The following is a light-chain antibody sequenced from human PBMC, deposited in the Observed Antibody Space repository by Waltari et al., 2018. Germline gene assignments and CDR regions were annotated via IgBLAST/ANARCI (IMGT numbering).Light chain of an antibody. J-gene: IGKJ2*01. Sequence: EIVMTQSPATLSVSPGERATLSCRASQPVNSNLAWYQQKPGQAPNPLIYAASTRATGIPARLSGSGSGTEFTLTISSLQSEDFAVYYCQQYGSSPPYTFGQGTKLEIK. V-gene: IGKV3-15*01. CDR3: QQYGSSPPYT. CDR2: AAS. CDR1: QPVNSN.